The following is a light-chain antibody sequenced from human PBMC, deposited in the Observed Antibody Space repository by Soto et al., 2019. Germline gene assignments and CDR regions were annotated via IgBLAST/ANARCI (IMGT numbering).Light chain of an antibody. J-gene: IGKJ2*01. CDR3: QKYYTTAYT. CDR1: QSVLYSSNNKNN. V-gene: IGKV4-1*01. Sequence: DIVMTQSPDSLAVSLGERATINCKSSQSVLYSSNNKNNLSWYQQKPGQPPKLLIYWASIRESGVPDRVSGSGSGTDFTLTISSLHAEDVAVYYCQKYYTTAYTFGQGTTLEIK. CDR2: WAS.